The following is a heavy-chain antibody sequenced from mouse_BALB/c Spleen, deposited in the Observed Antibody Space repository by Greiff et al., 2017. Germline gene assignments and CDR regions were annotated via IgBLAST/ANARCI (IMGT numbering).Heavy chain of an antibody. CDR1: GYAFTNYL. Sequence: VQLQQSGAELVRPGTSVKVSCKASGYAFTNYLIEWVKQRPGQGLEWIGVINPGSGCTNYNEKFKGKATLTADKSSSTAYMQLSSLTSDDFAVYFCARNYGSSYWYFDVWGAGTTVTVSS. CDR2: INPGSGCT. CDR3: ARNYGSSYWYFDV. D-gene: IGHD1-1*01. J-gene: IGHJ1*01. V-gene: IGHV1-54*01.